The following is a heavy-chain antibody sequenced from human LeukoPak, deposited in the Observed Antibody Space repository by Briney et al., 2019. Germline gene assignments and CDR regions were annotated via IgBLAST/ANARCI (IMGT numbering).Heavy chain of an antibody. Sequence: SETLSLTCTVSGGSISSSSYYWGWIRQPPGKWLEWIGSIYYSGGTYYNPSLKSRVTISVDTSKNQFSLKLSSVTAADTAVYYCARLAARVDYWGQGTLVTVSS. J-gene: IGHJ4*02. CDR3: ARLAARVDY. V-gene: IGHV4-39*01. D-gene: IGHD6-6*01. CDR2: IYYSGGT. CDR1: GGSISSSSYY.